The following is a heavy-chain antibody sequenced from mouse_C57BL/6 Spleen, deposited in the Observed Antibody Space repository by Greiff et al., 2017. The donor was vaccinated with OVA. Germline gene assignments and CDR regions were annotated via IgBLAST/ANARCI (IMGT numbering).Heavy chain of an antibody. D-gene: IGHD1-1*01. J-gene: IGHJ1*03. CDR2: ISSGSSTI. V-gene: IGHV5-17*01. CDR3: ASPYYGSSYWYFDV. Sequence: EVMLVESGGGLVKPGGSLKLSCAASGFTFSDYGMHWVRQAPEKGLEWVAYISSGSSTIYYADTVKGRFTISRDNAKNTLFLQMTSLRSEDTAMYYCASPYYGSSYWYFDVWGTGTTVTVSS. CDR1: GFTFSDYG.